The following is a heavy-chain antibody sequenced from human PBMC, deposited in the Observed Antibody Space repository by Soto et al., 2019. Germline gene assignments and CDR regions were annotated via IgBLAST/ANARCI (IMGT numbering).Heavy chain of an antibody. J-gene: IGHJ3*02. CDR1: GFTVSNND. Sequence: PGGSLRLSCAASGFTVSNNDMTWVRQAPGKGLEWVSVIYSGGSTYYADSVKGRFTISRDNSENTLYLQLNSLRAEDTAMYYCERALSLGIPRLHAFDIWGQGTRRTVS. CDR2: IYSGGST. CDR3: ERALSLGIPRLHAFDI. V-gene: IGHV3-53*01. D-gene: IGHD3-16*01.